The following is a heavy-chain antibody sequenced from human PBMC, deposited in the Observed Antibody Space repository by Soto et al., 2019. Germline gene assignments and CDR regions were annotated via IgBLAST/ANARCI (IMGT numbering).Heavy chain of an antibody. V-gene: IGHV3-9*01. CDR3: AKPRYYYDSSGYPYYFDY. J-gene: IGHJ4*02. Sequence: EVQLVESGGGLVQPGRSLRLSCAASGFTFDDYAMHWVRQAPGKGLEWVSGISWNSGSIGYADSVKGRFTISRDNAKNTLYLQMNSLRAEDTAVYYCAKPRYYYDSSGYPYYFDYWGQGTLVTVSS. CDR2: ISWNSGSI. CDR1: GFTFDDYA. D-gene: IGHD3-22*01.